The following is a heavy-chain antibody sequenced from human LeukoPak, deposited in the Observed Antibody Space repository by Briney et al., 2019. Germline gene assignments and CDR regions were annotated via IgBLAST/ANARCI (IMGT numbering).Heavy chain of an antibody. D-gene: IGHD6-19*01. J-gene: IGHJ4*02. CDR1: GGTFSSYA. CDR2: IIPTFGTA. CDR3: ARHESPLGRWLVHGVY. V-gene: IGHV1-69*13. Sequence: SVKVSCKASGGTFSSYAISWVRQAPGQGLEWMGGIIPTFGTANYAQKFQGRVTITADESTNTAYMELSSLRSEDTAVYYCARHESPLGRWLVHGVYWGQGTLVTVSS.